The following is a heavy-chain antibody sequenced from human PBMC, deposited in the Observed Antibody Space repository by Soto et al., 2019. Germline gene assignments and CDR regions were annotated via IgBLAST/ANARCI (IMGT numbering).Heavy chain of an antibody. CDR3: ETYSYGDPFDY. Sequence: GGSLRLSYAASGFTFSSYAMSWVRQAPGKGLEWVSAISGSGGSTYYADSVKGRFTTSRDNSKNTLYLQMNSRRAEDTAVYYCETYSYGDPFDYWGQGAMVTVSS. D-gene: IGHD5-18*01. CDR2: ISGSGGST. J-gene: IGHJ4*02. V-gene: IGHV3-23*01. CDR1: GFTFSSYA.